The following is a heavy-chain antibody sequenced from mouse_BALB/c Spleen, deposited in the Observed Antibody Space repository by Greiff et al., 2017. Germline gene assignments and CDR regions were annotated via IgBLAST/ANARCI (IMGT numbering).Heavy chain of an antibody. D-gene: IGHD2-1*01. J-gene: IGHJ2*01. CDR1: GFTFSSFG. CDR3: ARSDYGNHYFDY. V-gene: IGHV5-17*02. Sequence: EVQVVESGGGLVQPGGSRKLSCAASGFTFSSFGMHWVRRAPEKGLEWVAYISSGSSTIYYADTVKGRFTISRDNPKNTLFLQMTSLRSEDTAMYYCARSDYGNHYFDYWGQGTTLTVSS. CDR2: ISSGSSTI.